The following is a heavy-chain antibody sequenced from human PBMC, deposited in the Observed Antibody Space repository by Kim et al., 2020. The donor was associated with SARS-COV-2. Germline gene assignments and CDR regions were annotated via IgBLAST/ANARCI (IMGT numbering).Heavy chain of an antibody. CDR3: VKVISDCHISRCYAKGYFDQ. D-gene: IGHD2-2*01. CDR1: GFTFRSYG. J-gene: IGHJ4*02. Sequence: GGSLRLSCAASGFTFRSYGINWVRRTPGKGLEWVSAISSTGDNTYYADSVKGRFTISRDNSKNTLYLQMNSLRAEDTAVYYCVKVISDCHISRCYAKGYFDQWGQGTVVTVSS. CDR2: ISSTGDNT. V-gene: IGHV3-23*01.